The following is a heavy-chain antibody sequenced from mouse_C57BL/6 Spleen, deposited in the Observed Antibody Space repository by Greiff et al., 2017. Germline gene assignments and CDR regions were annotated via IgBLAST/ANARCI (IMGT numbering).Heavy chain of an antibody. CDR2: IYPGSGST. Sequence: QVQLQQPGAELVKPGASVKMSCKASGYTFTSYWITWVKQRPGQGLEWIGDIYPGSGSTNYNEKFKSKATLTVDKSSSTAYMQLSSRTSEDSAVYNCAREGSNPYWYVGVRGTGTTVSVAS. V-gene: IGHV1-55*01. D-gene: IGHD2-5*01. J-gene: IGHJ1*03. CDR3: AREGSNPYWYVGV. CDR1: GYTFTSYW.